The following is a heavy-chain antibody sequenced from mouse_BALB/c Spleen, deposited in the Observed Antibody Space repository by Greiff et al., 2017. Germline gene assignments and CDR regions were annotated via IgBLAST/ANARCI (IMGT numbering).Heavy chain of an antibody. CDR1: GYTFTDYA. Sequence: VQLQQSGAELVRPGVSVKISCKGSGYTFTDYAMHWVKQSHAKSLEWIGVISTYYGDASYNQKFKGKATMTVDKSSSTAYMELARLTSEDSAIYYCARVKAYYDYDRGNYYAMDYWGQGTSVTVSS. D-gene: IGHD2-4*01. V-gene: IGHV1S137*01. CDR2: ISTYYGDA. CDR3: ARVKAYYDYDRGNYYAMDY. J-gene: IGHJ4*01.